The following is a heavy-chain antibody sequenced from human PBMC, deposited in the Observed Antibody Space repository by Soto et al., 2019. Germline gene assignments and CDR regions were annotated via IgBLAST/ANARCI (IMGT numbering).Heavy chain of an antibody. J-gene: IGHJ6*02. CDR1: GDSSTSYW. CDR2: ILPDDSDT. Sequence: GEFLKVSCKAAGDSSTSYWIGWVRKTPGKGLEWMGIILPDDSDTKYSPSFQGRVTISADRSMTTAYLHLRSLEASDSATYFCARQGFSKHYFYAADVWGQGTTVTVSS. V-gene: IGHV5-51*01. D-gene: IGHD6-13*01. CDR3: ARQGFSKHYFYAADV.